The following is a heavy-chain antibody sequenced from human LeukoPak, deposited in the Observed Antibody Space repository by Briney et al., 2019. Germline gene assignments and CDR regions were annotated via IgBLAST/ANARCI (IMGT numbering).Heavy chain of an antibody. V-gene: IGHV4-34*01. Sequence: SETLSLTCAVYGGSFSGYYWSWIRQPPGKGLEWIGEINHSGSTNYNPSLKSRVTISVDTSKNQFSLKLSSVTAADTAVYYCARRTDYSSRGFGYWGQGTLVTVSS. CDR2: INHSGST. D-gene: IGHD3-22*01. CDR1: GGSFSGYY. CDR3: ARRTDYSSRGFGY. J-gene: IGHJ4*02.